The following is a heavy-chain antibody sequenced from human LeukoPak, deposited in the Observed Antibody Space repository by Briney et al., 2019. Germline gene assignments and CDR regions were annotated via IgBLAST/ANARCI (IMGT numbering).Heavy chain of an antibody. CDR2: IIPIFGTA. V-gene: IGHV1-69*05. D-gene: IGHD5-18*01. Sequence: ASVKVSCKASGGTFSSYAISWVRQAPGQGLEWMGGIIPIFGTANYAQKFQGRVTITTDESTSTAYMELSSLRSEDTAVYYCARGRDTAMVLDYWGQGTLVTVSS. CDR1: GGTFSSYA. J-gene: IGHJ4*02. CDR3: ARGRDTAMVLDY.